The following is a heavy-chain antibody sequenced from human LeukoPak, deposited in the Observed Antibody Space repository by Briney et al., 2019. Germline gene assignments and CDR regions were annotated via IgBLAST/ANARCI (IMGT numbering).Heavy chain of an antibody. Sequence: SETLSLTCTVSGGSISTYYWSWIRQPPGKGLDWIGSFYYTRSTNYNPSLRSRVTISLDTSKNRISLRLSSVTAADTAVYYCARGGNALDYWGQGTLVTVSS. CDR3: ARGGNALDY. J-gene: IGHJ4*02. D-gene: IGHD4-23*01. V-gene: IGHV4-59*01. CDR1: GGSISTYY. CDR2: FYYTRST.